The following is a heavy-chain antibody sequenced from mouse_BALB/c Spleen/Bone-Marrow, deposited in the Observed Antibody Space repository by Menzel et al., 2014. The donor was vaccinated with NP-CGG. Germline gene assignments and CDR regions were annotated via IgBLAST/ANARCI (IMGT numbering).Heavy chain of an antibody. CDR1: GFNIKDTY. CDR2: IDPANGNT. J-gene: IGHJ2*01. Sequence: VQLQQSGAELVKPGASVKLSCTASGFNIKDTYMHWVKQRPEQGLEWIGRIDPANGNTNYDPKFQGKATITADTSSNTAYLQLSSLTSEDTAVYYCAYGSSYDYFDYWGQGTTLTVSS. CDR3: AYGSSYDYFDY. V-gene: IGHV14-3*02. D-gene: IGHD1-1*01.